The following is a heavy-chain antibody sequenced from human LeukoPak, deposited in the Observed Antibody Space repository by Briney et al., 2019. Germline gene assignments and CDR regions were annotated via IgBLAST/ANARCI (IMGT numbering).Heavy chain of an antibody. V-gene: IGHV3-30*02. J-gene: IGHJ4*02. D-gene: IGHD6-13*01. CDR3: ATSGYSSSWYVS. CDR2: IRYDGSNQ. CDR1: GFTFSSYG. Sequence: GGSLRLSCAASGFTFSSYGMHWVRQAPGKGLDWVAFIRYDGSNQYYADSVKGRFTISRDNSKNMLYLQMNSLRAEDTAVYYCATSGYSSSWYVSWGQGILVTVSS.